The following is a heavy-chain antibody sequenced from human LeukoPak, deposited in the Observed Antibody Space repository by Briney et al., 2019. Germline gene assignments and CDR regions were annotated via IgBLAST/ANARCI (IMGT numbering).Heavy chain of an antibody. CDR1: GFTFSSYA. Sequence: GGSLRLSCAASGFTFSSYAMSWVRQAPGKGLEWVSSISSSSSYIYYAESVKGRFTISRDNAKNSLYLQMNSLRAEDTAVYYCARDGCSSTSCSPYYYYMDVWGKGTTVTVSS. J-gene: IGHJ6*03. CDR2: ISSSSSYI. CDR3: ARDGCSSTSCSPYYYYMDV. D-gene: IGHD2-2*01. V-gene: IGHV3-21*01.